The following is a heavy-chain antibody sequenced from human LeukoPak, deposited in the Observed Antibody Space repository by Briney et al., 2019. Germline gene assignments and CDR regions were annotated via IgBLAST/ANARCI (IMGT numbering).Heavy chain of an antibody. D-gene: IGHD5-12*01. CDR1: GFTFSSYS. J-gene: IGHJ4*02. CDR2: ISSSSSYI. V-gene: IGHV3-21*01. Sequence: GGSLRLSCAASGFTFSSYSMSWVRQAPGKGLEWVSSISSSSSYIYYADSVKGRFTFSRDNAKNSLYLQMNSLRAEDTAVYYCARAGYSGYGDYWGQGTLVTVSS. CDR3: ARAGYSGYGDY.